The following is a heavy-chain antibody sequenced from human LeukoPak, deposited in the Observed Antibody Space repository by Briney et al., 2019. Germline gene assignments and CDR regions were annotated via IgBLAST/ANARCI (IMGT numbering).Heavy chain of an antibody. CDR2: INHSGST. D-gene: IGHD2-15*01. J-gene: IGHJ4*02. Sequence: PGGSLRLSCTASGFTFRNYAMSWIRQPPGKGLEWIGEINHSGSTNYNPSLKSRVTISVDTSKSQFSLKLSSVTAADTAVYYCARAQDERNFDYWGQGTLVTVSS. V-gene: IGHV4-34*01. CDR1: GFTFRNYA. CDR3: ARAQDERNFDY.